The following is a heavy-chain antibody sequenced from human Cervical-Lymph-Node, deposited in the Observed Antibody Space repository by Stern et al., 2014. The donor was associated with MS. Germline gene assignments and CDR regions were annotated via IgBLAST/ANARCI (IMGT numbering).Heavy chain of an antibody. CDR1: GFTFSAFY. CDR3: ARSGAGNWFDP. D-gene: IGHD3-10*01. J-gene: IGHJ5*02. Sequence: VQLVESGGGLVKTGGSLRLSCAASGFTFSAFYMTWMRQAPGKGLEWLSYISTTGSTIYYADSVNGRFTISRDNAKNLLYLQMNSLRAEDTAVYYCARSGAGNWFDPWGQGTLVTVSS. V-gene: IGHV3-11*01. CDR2: ISTTGSTI.